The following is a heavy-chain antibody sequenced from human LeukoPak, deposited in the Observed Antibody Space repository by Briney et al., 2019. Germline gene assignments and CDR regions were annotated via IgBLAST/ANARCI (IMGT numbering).Heavy chain of an antibody. CDR3: ARDGGGYCTNGVCYTFDY. CDR1: GGSISSSSYY. Sequence: SSETLSLTCTVSGGSISSSSYYWGWICQPPGKGLEWIGSIYYSGSTYYNPSLKSRVTISVDTSKNQFSLKLSSVTAADTAVYYCARDGGGYCTNGVCYTFDYWGQGTLVTVSS. J-gene: IGHJ4*02. CDR2: IYYSGST. D-gene: IGHD2-8*01. V-gene: IGHV4-39*07.